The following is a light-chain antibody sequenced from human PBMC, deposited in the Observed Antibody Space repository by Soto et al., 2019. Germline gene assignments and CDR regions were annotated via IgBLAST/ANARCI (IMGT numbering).Light chain of an antibody. CDR3: QHYVTSLTT. CDR2: GAS. CDR1: QSVTSNY. J-gene: IGKJ1*01. V-gene: IGKV3-20*01. Sequence: EIVLTQSQGTLALSPLERPKVSCGPSQSVTSNYLAWYQQKPGQAPRLLIFGASIRVTGIPDRFIGSGSGTDFTLTISRLEPEDFAVYYCQHYVTSLTTFGQGTKVDIK.